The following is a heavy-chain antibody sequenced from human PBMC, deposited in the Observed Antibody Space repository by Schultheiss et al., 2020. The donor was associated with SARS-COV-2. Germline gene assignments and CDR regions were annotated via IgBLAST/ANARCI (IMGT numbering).Heavy chain of an antibody. D-gene: IGHD2-2*01. CDR3: ARVVPAAMDEGPATFDP. CDR1: GGSISSSSYY. J-gene: IGHJ5*02. Sequence: SETLSLTCNVSGGSISSSSYYWGWIRQPPGQGLEWIGSIYYSGSTYYNPSLKSRVTISVDTYKNQFFLKLSSVTAADTAVYYYARVVPAAMDEGPATFDPWGQGTLVTVSS. CDR2: IYYSGST. V-gene: IGHV4-39*01.